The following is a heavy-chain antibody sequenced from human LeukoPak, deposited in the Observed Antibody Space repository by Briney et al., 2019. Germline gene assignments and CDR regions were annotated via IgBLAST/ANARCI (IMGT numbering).Heavy chain of an antibody. CDR1: GYTFTGYY. CDR2: INPNSGGT. Sequence: GASVNVSCTASGYTFTGYYMHSVPQTPGQGRERMGWINPNSGGTNYAQKFQGRVTMTRDTSISTDYMELRRLRSDDTAVYYCARGAVPTLLYFDYWGQGTLVTVSS. V-gene: IGHV1-2*02. D-gene: IGHD3-10*01. CDR3: ARGAVPTLLYFDY. J-gene: IGHJ4*02.